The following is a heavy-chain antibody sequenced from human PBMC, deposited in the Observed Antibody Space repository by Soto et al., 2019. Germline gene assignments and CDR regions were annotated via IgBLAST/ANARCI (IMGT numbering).Heavy chain of an antibody. CDR1: GGSISSYY. J-gene: IGHJ5*02. V-gene: IGHV4-59*01. D-gene: IGHD3-9*01. Sequence: QVQLQESGPGLVKPSETLSLTCTVSGGSISSYYWSWIRQPPGKGLEWIGYIYYSGSTNYNPSLKSRVTIAVDTSKNQFSLTLSSVTSADTAVYYCARAIERYFDWSDRGWFDPWGQGTLVTVSS. CDR2: IYYSGST. CDR3: ARAIERYFDWSDRGWFDP.